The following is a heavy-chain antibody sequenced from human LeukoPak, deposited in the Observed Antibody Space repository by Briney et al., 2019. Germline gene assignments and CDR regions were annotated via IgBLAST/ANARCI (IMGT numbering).Heavy chain of an antibody. CDR3: AREASIVVRCSDY. D-gene: IGHD6-6*01. V-gene: IGHV3-30*19. Sequence: GGSLRLSCAASGFTFSSYGMHWVRQAPGKGLEWVAVIWNDGSQKYFADSVKGRFTISRDNSKNTLYLQMGSLRAEDMAVYYCAREASIVVRCSDYWGQGTLVTVSS. CDR1: GFTFSSYG. J-gene: IGHJ4*02. CDR2: IWNDGSQK.